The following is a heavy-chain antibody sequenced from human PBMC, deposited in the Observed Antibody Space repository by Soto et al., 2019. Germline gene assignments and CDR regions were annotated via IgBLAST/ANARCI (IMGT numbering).Heavy chain of an antibody. CDR2: IYYSGST. D-gene: IGHD3-3*01. J-gene: IGHJ4*02. CDR1: GGSIGSYY. V-gene: IGHV4-59*08. Sequence: QVQLQESGPGLVKPSETLSLTCSVSGGSIGSYYWSWIRQPPGKGLEWIGYIYYSGSTYYNPSLKSRVTISVDTSKNQFSLKLSSVTAADTAVYYCARGGWRQIDYWGQGTLVTVSS. CDR3: ARGGWRQIDY.